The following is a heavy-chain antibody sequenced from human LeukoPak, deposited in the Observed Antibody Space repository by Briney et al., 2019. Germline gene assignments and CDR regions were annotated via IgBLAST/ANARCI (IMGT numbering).Heavy chain of an antibody. CDR2: INHSGST. V-gene: IGHV4-34*01. CDR3: ARQTVWFGELGISPFDY. Sequence: PSETLSLTCAVYGGSFSGYYWSWIRQPPGKGLEWIGEINHSGSTNYNPSLKSRVTISVDTSKNQFSLKLSSVTAADTAVYYCARQTVWFGELGISPFDYWGQGTLVTVSS. J-gene: IGHJ4*02. CDR1: GGSFSGYY. D-gene: IGHD3-10*01.